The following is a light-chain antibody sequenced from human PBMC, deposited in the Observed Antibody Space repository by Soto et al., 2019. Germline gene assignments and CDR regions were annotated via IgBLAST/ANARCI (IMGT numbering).Light chain of an antibody. J-gene: IGLJ1*01. CDR1: SRDVGGYNY. CDR2: EVS. CDR3: SSYTSSSPYG. Sequence: QSALTQPASVSGSPGQSITISCSGPSRDVGGYNYVSWYQLHPGKATKLMIYEVSNRPSGVSNRFSGSKSGNTASLTISGLQAEDEADYYCSSYTSSSPYGFGTGTKLTVL. V-gene: IGLV2-14*01.